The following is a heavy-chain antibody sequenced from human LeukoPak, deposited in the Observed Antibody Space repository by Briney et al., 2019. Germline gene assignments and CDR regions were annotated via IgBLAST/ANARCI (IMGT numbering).Heavy chain of an antibody. J-gene: IGHJ6*03. D-gene: IGHD3-10*01. CDR1: GGSFSGYY. CDR3: ARETELLWFGKKYYYYYMDV. V-gene: IGHV4-34*01. Sequence: SETLSLTCAVYGGSFSGYYWSWTRQPPGKGLEWIGEINHSGSTNYNPSLKSRVTISVDTSKNQFSLKLSSVTAADTAVYYCARETELLWFGKKYYYYYMDVWGKGTTVTVSS. CDR2: INHSGST.